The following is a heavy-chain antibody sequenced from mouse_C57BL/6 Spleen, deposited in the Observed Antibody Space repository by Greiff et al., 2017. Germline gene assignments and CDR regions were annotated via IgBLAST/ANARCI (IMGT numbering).Heavy chain of an antibody. Sequence: EVHLVESGPGLVKPSQSLSLTCSVTGYSITSGYYWNWIRQFPGNKLEWMGYISYDGSNNYNQSLKNRISITRDTSKNQFFLKLNSVTTEDTATYYCARDYDYDFDYWGQGTTLTVSS. CDR1: GYSITSGYY. V-gene: IGHV3-6*01. J-gene: IGHJ2*01. CDR3: ARDYDYDFDY. CDR2: ISYDGSN. D-gene: IGHD2-4*01.